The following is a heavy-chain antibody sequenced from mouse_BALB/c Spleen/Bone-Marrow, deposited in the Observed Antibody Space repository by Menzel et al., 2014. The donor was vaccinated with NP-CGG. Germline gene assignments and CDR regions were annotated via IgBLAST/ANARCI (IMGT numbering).Heavy chain of an antibody. V-gene: IGHV1-4*02. CDR1: GYTFTSYT. Sequence: QVQLKQSAAELARPGASVKMSCKASGYTFTSYTMHWVKQRPGQGLEWIGYINPSSGYTEYNQKFKDKTTLTADKSSSTAYMQLSSLTSEDSAVYYCARKDGYRWGQGTTLTVSS. CDR3: ARKDGYR. J-gene: IGHJ2*01. CDR2: INPSSGYT. D-gene: IGHD2-3*01.